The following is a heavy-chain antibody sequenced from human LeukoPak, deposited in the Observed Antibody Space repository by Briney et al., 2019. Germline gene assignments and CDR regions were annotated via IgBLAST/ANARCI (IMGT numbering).Heavy chain of an antibody. D-gene: IGHD3-22*01. CDR2: INHSGST. V-gene: IGHV4-34*01. J-gene: IGHJ3*02. Sequence: SETLSLTCAVYGGSFSGYYWSWIRQPPGKGLEWIGEINHSGSTNYNPSLKSRVTISVDTSKNQFSLKLSSVTAADTAVYYCARETVQYYYDSSGPTPTSGAFDIWGQGTMVTVSS. CDR3: ARETVQYYYDSSGPTPTSGAFDI. CDR1: GGSFSGYY.